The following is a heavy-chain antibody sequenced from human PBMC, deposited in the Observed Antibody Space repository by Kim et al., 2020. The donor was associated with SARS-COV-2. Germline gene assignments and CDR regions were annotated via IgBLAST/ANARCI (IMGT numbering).Heavy chain of an antibody. Sequence: NDNLKYSKKFQDRITVTRDTSASTVYMELGSLRSEDTAVYYCARNDYFDYWGQGTLVTVSS. CDR2: NDNL. V-gene: IGHV1-3*01. CDR3: ARNDYFDY. J-gene: IGHJ4*02.